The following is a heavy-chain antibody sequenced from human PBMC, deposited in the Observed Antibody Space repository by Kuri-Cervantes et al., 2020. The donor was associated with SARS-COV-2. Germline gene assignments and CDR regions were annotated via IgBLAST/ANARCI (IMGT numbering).Heavy chain of an antibody. Sequence: GGSLRLSCAASGFTFDDYAMHWVRQAPGKGLEWVSGSSWNSGSIGYADSVKGRFTISRDNAKNSLYLQMNSLRAEDMALYYCARDLGAFDIWGQGTMVTVSS. V-gene: IGHV3-9*03. J-gene: IGHJ3*02. CDR3: ARDLGAFDI. CDR2: SSWNSGSI. CDR1: GFTFDDYA.